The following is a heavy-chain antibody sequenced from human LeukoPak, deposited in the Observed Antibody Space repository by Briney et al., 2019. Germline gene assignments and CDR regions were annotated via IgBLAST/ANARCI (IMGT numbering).Heavy chain of an antibody. CDR3: ARAYTTGGPIFDY. J-gene: IGHJ4*02. Sequence: PSQTLSLTCTVSGGSISSGGYYWSWIRQHPGKGLEWIGYIYYSGSTYYNPSLKSRVTISVDTSKNQFSLKLSSVTAADTAVYYCARAYTTGGPIFDYWGQGTLVTVSS. D-gene: IGHD1-1*01. CDR2: IYYSGST. CDR1: GGSISSGGYY. V-gene: IGHV4-31*03.